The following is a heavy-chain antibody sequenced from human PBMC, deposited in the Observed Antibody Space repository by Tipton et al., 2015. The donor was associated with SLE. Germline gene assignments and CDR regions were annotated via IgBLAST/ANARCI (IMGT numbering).Heavy chain of an antibody. D-gene: IGHD6-19*01. V-gene: IGHV1-18*01. CDR2: ISAYNGNT. CDR1: GYTFTSYG. CDR3: ARQGRGIAVAGEYFQH. Sequence: QLVQSGAEVKKPGASVKVSCKASGYTFTSYGISWVRQAPGQGLEWMGWISAYNGNTNYAQKFQGRVTITRNTSISTAYMELSSLRSDDTAVYYCARQGRGIAVAGEYFQHWGQGTLVTVSS. J-gene: IGHJ1*01.